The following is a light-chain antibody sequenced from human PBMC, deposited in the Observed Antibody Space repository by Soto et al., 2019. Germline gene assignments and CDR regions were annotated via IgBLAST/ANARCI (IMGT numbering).Light chain of an antibody. CDR1: SSDVGGYNY. CDR3: SSYAGSNNYV. CDR2: EVT. Sequence: QSVLTQPPSASGSPGQSVTISCTGTSSDVGGYNYVSWYQQHPGKAPKVLIYEVTKRPSGVPDRFSGSKSGNTASLTVSGLQAEDEADYYCSSYAGSNNYVFGTGPKLTVL. V-gene: IGLV2-8*01. J-gene: IGLJ1*01.